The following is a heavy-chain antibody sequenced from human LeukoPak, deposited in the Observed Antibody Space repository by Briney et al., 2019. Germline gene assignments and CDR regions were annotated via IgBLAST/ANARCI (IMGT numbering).Heavy chain of an antibody. Sequence: GGSLRLSCAASGFTFSSYWMSWVRQAPGKGLEWVANIKQDGSEKYYVDSVKGRFTISRDNAKNTLYLQMNSLRAEDTAVYYCARVVVTAIRDYWGQGTLVTVSS. J-gene: IGHJ4*02. CDR1: GFTFSSYW. V-gene: IGHV3-7*01. CDR3: ARVVVTAIRDY. CDR2: IKQDGSEK. D-gene: IGHD2-21*02.